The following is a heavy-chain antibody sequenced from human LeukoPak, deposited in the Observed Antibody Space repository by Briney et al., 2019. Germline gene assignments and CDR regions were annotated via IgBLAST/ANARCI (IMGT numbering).Heavy chain of an antibody. Sequence: ASVKVSCKASGYTFTSYYIHWVRQAPGQGLEWMGIINPSGGTTVYAQNFQGRVIMTRDTSTSIVHMDLSSLRSEDAAVYYCAREPRPVGATSFGYYFDYWGQGTLVTVSS. CDR1: GYTFTSYY. J-gene: IGHJ4*02. CDR3: AREPRPVGATSFGYYFDY. V-gene: IGHV1-46*01. D-gene: IGHD1-26*01. CDR2: INPSGGTT.